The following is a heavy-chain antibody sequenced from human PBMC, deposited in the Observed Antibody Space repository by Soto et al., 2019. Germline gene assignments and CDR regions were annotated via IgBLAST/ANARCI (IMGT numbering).Heavy chain of an antibody. Sequence: QVQLVQSGAEVKSPGASVKVSCKASGYTFTSYDINWVRQATGQGFEWMGWMNPKSGGTRYIQKFQGRVTMTRETSMSMDYMELGSVAAEDTAVYYCARGRTGMIDYWGQGTLVTVSS. CDR3: ARGRTGMIDY. V-gene: IGHV1-8*01. CDR2: MNPKSGGT. J-gene: IGHJ4*02. CDR1: GYTFTSYD.